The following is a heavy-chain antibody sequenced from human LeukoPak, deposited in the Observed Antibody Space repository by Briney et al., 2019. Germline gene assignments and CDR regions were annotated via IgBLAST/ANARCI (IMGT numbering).Heavy chain of an antibody. Sequence: GGSLRLSCAASGFTFNEFWMHWVRQVPGKGLMWVARIHKDGLHTYYADSMKGRFTISRDNAENTVYLQLNSLRVEDTAVYYCARESEAAGTYYLDHWGQGNLVTVSS. J-gene: IGHJ4*02. CDR3: ARESEAAGTYYLDH. D-gene: IGHD6-25*01. CDR2: IHKDGLHT. V-gene: IGHV3-74*01. CDR1: GFTFNEFW.